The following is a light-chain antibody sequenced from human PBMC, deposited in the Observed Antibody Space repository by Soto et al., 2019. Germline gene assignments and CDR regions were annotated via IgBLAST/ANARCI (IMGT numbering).Light chain of an antibody. Sequence: QSVLTQPASVSGSPGQSITISCTGTSSDVGGYNYVSWYQQHPGKAPKLMIYEVSNRTSGVSNRFSGSKSGNTASLTISGLQAEDEADYYCRSFTSINTWVFGGGTKVTVL. J-gene: IGLJ3*02. CDR2: EVS. CDR3: RSFTSINTWV. CDR1: SSDVGGYNY. V-gene: IGLV2-14*01.